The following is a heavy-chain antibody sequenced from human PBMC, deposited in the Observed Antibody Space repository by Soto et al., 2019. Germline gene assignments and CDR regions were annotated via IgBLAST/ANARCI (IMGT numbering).Heavy chain of an antibody. CDR1: GFTFSSYG. D-gene: IGHD3-10*01. CDR2: ISYDGSNK. V-gene: IGHV3-30*03. J-gene: IGHJ6*02. Sequence: HPGGSLRLSCAASGFTFSSYGMHWVRQAPGKGLEWVAVISYDGSNKYYADSVKGRFTISRDNSKNTLYLQMNSLRAEDTAVYYCATPPPGSDYYYYYGMDVWGQGTTVTVSS. CDR3: ATPPPGSDYYYYYGMDV.